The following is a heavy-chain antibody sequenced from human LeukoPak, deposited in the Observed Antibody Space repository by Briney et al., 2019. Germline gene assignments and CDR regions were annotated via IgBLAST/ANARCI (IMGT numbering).Heavy chain of an antibody. CDR1: GYTFTSYG. CDR3: ARVGVVVAAANWFDP. CDR2: INPNSGGT. D-gene: IGHD2-15*01. Sequence: ASVKVSCKASGYTFTSYGISWVRQAPGQGLEWMGWINPNSGGTNYAQKFQGRVTMTRDTSISTAYMELSRLRSDDTAVYYCARVGVVVAAANWFDPWGQGTLVTVSS. J-gene: IGHJ5*02. V-gene: IGHV1-2*02.